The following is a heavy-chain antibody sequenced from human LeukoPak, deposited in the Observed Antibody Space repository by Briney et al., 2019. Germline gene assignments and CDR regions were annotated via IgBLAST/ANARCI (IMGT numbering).Heavy chain of an antibody. Sequence: GGSLRLSCAASGFTFSSYSMNWVRQAPGKGLEWASSISSSSSYIYYADSVKGRFTISRDNAKNSLYLQMNSLRAEDTAVYYCARGATVTDSAFDIWGQGTMVTVSS. CDR1: GFTFSSYS. V-gene: IGHV3-21*01. J-gene: IGHJ3*02. CDR2: ISSSSSYI. D-gene: IGHD4-17*01. CDR3: ARGATVTDSAFDI.